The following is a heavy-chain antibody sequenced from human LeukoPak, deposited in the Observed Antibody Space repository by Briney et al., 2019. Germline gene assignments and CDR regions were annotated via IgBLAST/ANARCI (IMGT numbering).Heavy chain of an antibody. V-gene: IGHV1-2*06. CDR2: INPNSGGT. J-gene: IGHJ6*02. CDR1: GYTLTGYY. Sequence: ASVKVSCKASGYTLTGYYMHWVRQAPGQGLEWMGRINPNSGGTNYAQKFQGRVTMTRDTSISTAYMELSRLRSDDTAVYCCARDHAVYGSYGMDVWGQGTTVTVSS. CDR3: ARDHAVYGSYGMDV. D-gene: IGHD3-10*01.